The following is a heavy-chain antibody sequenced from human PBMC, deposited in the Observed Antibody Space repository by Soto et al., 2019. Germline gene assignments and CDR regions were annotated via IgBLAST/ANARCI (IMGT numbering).Heavy chain of an antibody. CDR3: ARDLMPSQEYAFDI. D-gene: IGHD2-2*01. V-gene: IGHV4-30-4*01. J-gene: IGHJ3*02. Sequence: SETLSLTCTVSGGSISSGDYYWSWIRQPPGKGLEWIGYIYYSGSTYYNPSLKSRVTISVDTSKNQFSLKLSSVTAADTAVYYCARDLMPSQEYAFDIWGQGTMVTVSS. CDR2: IYYSGST. CDR1: GGSISSGDYY.